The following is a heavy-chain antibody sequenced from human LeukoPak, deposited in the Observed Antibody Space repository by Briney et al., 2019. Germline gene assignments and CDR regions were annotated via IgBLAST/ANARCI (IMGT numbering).Heavy chain of an antibody. CDR1: GGSISSSSYY. Sequence: PSETLSLTCTVPGGSISSSSYYWGWIRQPPGKGLEWIGSIYYSGSTYYNPSLKGRVTISVDTSKNQFSLKLSSVTAADTAVYHCARIGVVPAATYSSVPQFFYYYVDVWGIGTTVTVSS. CDR2: IYYSGST. CDR3: ARIGVVPAATYSSVPQFFYYYVDV. D-gene: IGHD2-2*01. V-gene: IGHV4-39*07. J-gene: IGHJ6*03.